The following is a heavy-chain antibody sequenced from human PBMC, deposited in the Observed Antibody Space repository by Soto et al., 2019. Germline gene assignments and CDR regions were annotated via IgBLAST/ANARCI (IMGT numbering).Heavy chain of an antibody. J-gene: IGHJ4*02. CDR3: AKDSKALYTYGFWVINDS. D-gene: IGHD5-18*01. CDR1: GFTFNRYA. CDR2: ISGGDGST. V-gene: IGHV3-23*01. Sequence: GGSLRLSCEASGFTFNRYAMSWVRQAPGKGLEWVASISGGDGSTYYADSVKGRFTISRDNAKNTLYLQMNSLRAEDTAVYYCAKDSKALYTYGFWVINDSWAQGTLVPVSS.